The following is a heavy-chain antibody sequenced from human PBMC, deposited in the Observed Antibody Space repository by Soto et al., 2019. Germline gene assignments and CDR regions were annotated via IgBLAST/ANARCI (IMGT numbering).Heavy chain of an antibody. J-gene: IGHJ4*02. D-gene: IGHD3-22*01. CDR1: GRSITSYY. CDR2: IYDNGIT. Sequence: QVVLQESGPGLVKPSETLSLTCSVSGRSITSYYWSWVWQPPGKGLEWISYIYDNGITSQNPSLKSRVTMSADTSQNQFSLKLTSVTGADTAVYYCARTYDSNGYANEFDSWGQGILVTVTS. V-gene: IGHV4-59*12. CDR3: ARTYDSNGYANEFDS.